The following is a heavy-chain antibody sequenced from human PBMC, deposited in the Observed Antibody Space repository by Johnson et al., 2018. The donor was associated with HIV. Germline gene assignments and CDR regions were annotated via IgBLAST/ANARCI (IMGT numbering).Heavy chain of an antibody. CDR2: IAYDGNTR. CDR3: ARVRTETAFYPGWGDAFDI. D-gene: IGHD2-21*02. Sequence: QVQLVESGGGVVQPGRSLRLSCAASGFTFSSYGMHWVRQAPGKGLEWVAVIAYDGNTRYYADSVRGRFTVLRDNSKNTLSVQMNSLRPEDTAVYYCARVRTETAFYPGWGDAFDIWGQGTMVTVSS. J-gene: IGHJ3*02. CDR1: GFTFSSYG. V-gene: IGHV3-30*03.